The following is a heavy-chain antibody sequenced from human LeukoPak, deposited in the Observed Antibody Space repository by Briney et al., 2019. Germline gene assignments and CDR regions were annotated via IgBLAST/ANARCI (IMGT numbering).Heavy chain of an antibody. Sequence: SETLSLTCTVSGGSISSYYWRWLRQPAGKGLEWIGRIYTSGSTNYNPPLKSRLTMSVDTSKNQFSLKLSSVTAADTAVYYCARDEYSSSPRGRDWYFDLWGRSTLVTVSS. CDR1: GGSISSYY. CDR3: ARDEYSSSPRGRDWYFDL. J-gene: IGHJ2*01. V-gene: IGHV4-4*07. D-gene: IGHD6-6*01. CDR2: IYTSGST.